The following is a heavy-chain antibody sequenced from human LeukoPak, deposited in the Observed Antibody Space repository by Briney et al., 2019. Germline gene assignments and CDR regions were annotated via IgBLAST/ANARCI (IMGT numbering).Heavy chain of an antibody. V-gene: IGHV4-30-4*08. CDR3: ARVGSGTIFGVVIAFDI. CDR2: IYYSGST. J-gene: IGHJ3*02. Sequence: SETLSLTCTVSGGSISSYYWSWIRQPPGKGLEWIGYIYYSGSTYYNPSLKSRVTISVDTSKNQFSLKLSSVTAADTAVYYCARVGSGTIFGVVIAFDIWGQGTMVTVSS. CDR1: GGSISSYY. D-gene: IGHD3-3*01.